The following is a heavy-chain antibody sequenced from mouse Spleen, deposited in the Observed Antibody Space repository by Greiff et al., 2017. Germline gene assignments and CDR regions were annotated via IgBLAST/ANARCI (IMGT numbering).Heavy chain of an antibody. CDR1: GYTFTSYW. D-gene: IGHD4-1*01. V-gene: IGHV1-15*01. CDR2: IDPETGGT. J-gene: IGHJ2*01. Sequence: QVQLQQPGAELVKPGASVKLSCKASGYTFTSYWMHWVKQTPVHGLEWIGAIDPETGGTAYNQKFKGKAILTADKSSSTAYMELRSLTSEDSAVYYCTREKTGTLFDYWGQGTTLTVSS. CDR3: TREKTGTLFDY.